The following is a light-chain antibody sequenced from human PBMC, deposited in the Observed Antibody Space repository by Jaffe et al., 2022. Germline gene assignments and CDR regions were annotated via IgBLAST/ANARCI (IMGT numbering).Light chain of an antibody. J-gene: IGLJ1*01. V-gene: IGLV3-9*01. CDR3: QVWDSNTEV. CDR2: RDG. CDR1: NIGSKI. Sequence: SYELTQPLSVSVALGQTARITCGGKNIGSKIVHWYQQKPGQAPVVVIYRDGNRPSGIPERFSGSNSGNTATLTISRAQAGDEADYYCQVWDSNTEVFGTGTKVTVL.